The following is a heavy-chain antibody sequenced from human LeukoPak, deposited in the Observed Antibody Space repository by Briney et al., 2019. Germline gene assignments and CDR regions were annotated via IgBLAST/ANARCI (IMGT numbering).Heavy chain of an antibody. CDR2: IKQDGSEK. CDR1: GFTFSSYW. CDR3: ARRLKQDATKTFDY. V-gene: IGHV3-7*01. J-gene: IGHJ4*02. Sequence: GGSLRLSCAASGFTFSSYWMSWVRQAPGKGLEWVANIKQDGSEKYYVGSVKGRFTISRDNAKNSLDLQMNSLRAEDTAVYYCARRLKQDATKTFDYWGQGTLVTVSS. D-gene: IGHD5-12*01.